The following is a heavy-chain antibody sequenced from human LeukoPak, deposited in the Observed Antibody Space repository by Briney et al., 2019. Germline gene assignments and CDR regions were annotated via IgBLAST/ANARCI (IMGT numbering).Heavy chain of an antibody. J-gene: IGHJ4*02. V-gene: IGHV4-59*01. CDR1: GGSTSSYF. Sequence: SETLSLTCTVSGGSTSSYFWSWIRQLPGKGLEWIGHIYYSGRTNYSPSLKSRVTISVDTSKNQFSLILSSVTAADTAVYYCARDRGSSGWYGEGYFDYWGQGILVTVSP. D-gene: IGHD6-19*01. CDR2: IYYSGRT. CDR3: ARDRGSSGWYGEGYFDY.